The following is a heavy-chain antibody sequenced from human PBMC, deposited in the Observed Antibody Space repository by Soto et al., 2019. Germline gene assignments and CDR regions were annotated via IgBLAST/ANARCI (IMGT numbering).Heavy chain of an antibody. CDR2: VYNSGTT. V-gene: IGHV4-4*07. CDR1: GVSISNYY. Sequence: PSETLSLTCSVSGVSISNYYWNWIRQPAGKGPEWIGRVYNSGTTNSNPSLRSRVTMSIDTAKRQFSLNLRSVTAADTAVYFCARGGEPASGTRALDFWGQGILVTVS. J-gene: IGHJ4*02. D-gene: IGHD2-21*01. CDR3: ARGGEPASGTRALDF.